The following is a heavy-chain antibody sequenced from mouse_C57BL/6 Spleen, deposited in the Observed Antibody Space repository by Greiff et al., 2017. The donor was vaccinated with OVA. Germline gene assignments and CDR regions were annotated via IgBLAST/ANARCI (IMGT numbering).Heavy chain of an antibody. D-gene: IGHD1-1*01. CDR1: GYTFTDYE. CDR3: TNYYGLAWFAY. Sequence: VKLQESGAELVRPGASVTLSCKASGYTFTDYEMHWVKQTPVHGLEWIGAIDPETGGTAYNQKFKGKAILTADKSSSTAYMELRSLTSEDSAVYYCTNYYGLAWFAYWGQGTLVTVSA. CDR2: IDPETGGT. V-gene: IGHV1-15*01. J-gene: IGHJ3*01.